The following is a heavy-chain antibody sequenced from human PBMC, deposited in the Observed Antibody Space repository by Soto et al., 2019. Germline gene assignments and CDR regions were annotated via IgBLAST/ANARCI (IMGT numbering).Heavy chain of an antibody. J-gene: IGHJ4*02. V-gene: IGHV4-34*01. CDR1: GGSFSGYY. Sequence: SETLSLTCAVYGGSFSGYYWSWIRQPPGKGLEWIGEINHSGSTNYNPSLKSRVTISVDTSKNQFSLKLSSVTAADTAVYYCARTGYCTNGVCQPFDYWGQGTLVTVSS. D-gene: IGHD2-8*01. CDR3: ARTGYCTNGVCQPFDY. CDR2: INHSGST.